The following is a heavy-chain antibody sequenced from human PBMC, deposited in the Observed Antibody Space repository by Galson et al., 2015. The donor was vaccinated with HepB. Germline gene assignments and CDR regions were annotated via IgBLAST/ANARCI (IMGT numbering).Heavy chain of an antibody. CDR3: ARDGGITIFGVPRGNWFDP. Sequence: SLRLSCAASGFTFSNYGMHWVRQAPGKGLEWVAVISYVGSDEYYADSVKGRFTISRDNSKNTVDLQMNSLRAEDTAVYYCARDGGITIFGVPRGNWFDPWGQGTLVTVSS. CDR1: GFTFSNYG. CDR2: ISYVGSDE. V-gene: IGHV3-30*03. D-gene: IGHD3-3*01. J-gene: IGHJ5*02.